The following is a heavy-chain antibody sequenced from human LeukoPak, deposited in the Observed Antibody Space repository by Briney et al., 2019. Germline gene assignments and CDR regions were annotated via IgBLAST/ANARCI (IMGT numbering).Heavy chain of an antibody. D-gene: IGHD5-12*01. Sequence: GGSLRLSCAASGFTFSSYGMHWVRQAPGKGLEWVAVISYDGSNKYYADSVKGRFTISRDNSKNTLYLQMNSLRAEDTAVYYCARSGSGYSGYDNYWGQGTLVTVSS. CDR2: ISYDGSNK. J-gene: IGHJ4*02. V-gene: IGHV3-30*03. CDR1: GFTFSSYG. CDR3: ARSGSGYSGYDNY.